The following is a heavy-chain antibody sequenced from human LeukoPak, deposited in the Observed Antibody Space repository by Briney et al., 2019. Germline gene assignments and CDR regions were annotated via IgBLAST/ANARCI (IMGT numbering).Heavy chain of an antibody. J-gene: IGHJ5*02. Sequence: PSETLSLTCTVSGGSISSSSYYWGCIRQPPGKGLEWIGSIYYSGSTYYNPSLKSRVTISVDTSKNQFSLKLSSVTAADTAVYYCARDLASVAATTNWFDPWGQGTLVTVSS. CDR3: ARDLASVAATTNWFDP. CDR2: IYYSGST. CDR1: GGSISSSSYY. D-gene: IGHD2-15*01. V-gene: IGHV4-39*07.